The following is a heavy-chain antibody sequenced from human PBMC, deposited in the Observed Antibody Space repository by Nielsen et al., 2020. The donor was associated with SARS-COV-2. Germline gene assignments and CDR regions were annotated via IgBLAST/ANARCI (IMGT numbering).Heavy chain of an antibody. CDR1: RFTFSSYG. D-gene: IGHD2-2*02. CDR2: ISYDGSNK. V-gene: IGHV3-30*18. Sequence: GESLKISCAASRFTFSSYGMHWVRQAPGKGLEWVAVISYDGSNKYYADSLKGRFTISRDNSKNTLYLQMNSLRAEDTAVYYCAKDRAIVVVPAAIGGNDYWGQGTLVTVSS. CDR3: AKDRAIVVVPAAIGGNDY. J-gene: IGHJ4*02.